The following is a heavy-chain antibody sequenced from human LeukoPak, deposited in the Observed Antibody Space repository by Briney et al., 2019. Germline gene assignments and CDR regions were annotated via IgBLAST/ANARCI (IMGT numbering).Heavy chain of an antibody. Sequence: PSETLSLTCAVYGGSFSGYYWSWIRQPPGKGLEWIGEINHSGSTNYNPSLKSRVTISVDTSKNQFSLKLSSVTAADTAVYYCARDHLWFGEFKNQGAFDIWGQGTMVTVSS. CDR2: INHSGST. V-gene: IGHV4-34*01. J-gene: IGHJ3*02. CDR1: GGSFSGYY. CDR3: ARDHLWFGEFKNQGAFDI. D-gene: IGHD3-10*01.